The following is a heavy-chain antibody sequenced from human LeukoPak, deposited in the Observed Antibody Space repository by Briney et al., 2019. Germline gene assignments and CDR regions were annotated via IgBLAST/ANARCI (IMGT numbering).Heavy chain of an antibody. CDR3: ARPRRVGLPKARTDAFDI. Sequence: PGGSLRLSCAASGFTFSSYWMSWIRQPPGKELEWIGEINHSGSTNHNPSLKSRVTISVDTSKNQFSLKLSSVTAADTAVYYCARPRRVGLPKARTDAFDIWGQGTMVTVSS. CDR2: INHSGST. J-gene: IGHJ3*02. CDR1: GFTFSSYW. V-gene: IGHV4-34*01. D-gene: IGHD6-6*01.